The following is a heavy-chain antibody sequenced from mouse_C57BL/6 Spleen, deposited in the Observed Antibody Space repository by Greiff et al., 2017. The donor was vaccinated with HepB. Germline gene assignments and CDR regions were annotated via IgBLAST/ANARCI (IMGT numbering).Heavy chain of an antibody. V-gene: IGHV1-81*01. CDR2: IYPRSGNT. J-gene: IGHJ1*03. CDR1: GYTFTSYG. D-gene: IGHD2-4*01. Sequence: QVQLQQSGAELARPGASVKLSCKASGYTFTSYGISWVKQRTGQGLEWIGEIYPRSGNTYYNEKFKGKSTLTADKSSSTAYMELRSLTSEDAAVYFCARAWGINSDWYFDVWGTGTTVTVSS. CDR3: ARAWGINSDWYFDV.